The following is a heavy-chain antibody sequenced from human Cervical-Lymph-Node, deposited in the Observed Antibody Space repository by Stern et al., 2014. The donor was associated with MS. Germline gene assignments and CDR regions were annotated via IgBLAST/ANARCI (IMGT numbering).Heavy chain of an antibody. Sequence: EVQLVESGGGLVKPGGSLRLSCAASGFTFSNAWMSWVRQAPGKGLEWVGRIKSKTDGGTTDYAAPVKGRFTISRDDSKNTLYLQMNSLKTEDTAVYYCTTEMATAYYYYYGMDVWGQGTTVTVSS. D-gene: IGHD5-24*01. CDR1: GFTFSNAW. J-gene: IGHJ6*02. CDR3: TTEMATAYYYYYGMDV. CDR2: IKSKTDGGTT. V-gene: IGHV3-15*01.